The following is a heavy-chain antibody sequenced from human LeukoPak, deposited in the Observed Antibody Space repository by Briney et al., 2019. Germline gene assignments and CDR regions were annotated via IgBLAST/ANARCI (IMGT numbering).Heavy chain of an antibody. CDR2: IYPGDSDT. D-gene: IGHD6-6*01. CDR1: GYSFPNYW. V-gene: IGHV5-51*01. Sequence: GESLKISCKSSGYSFPNYWIGWVRQMPGKGLEWMGIIYPGDSDTRYRPSFQGQVTISADKSISTAYLQWSSLKASDTAMYYCARHHSSSSPGGYWGQGTLVTVSS. J-gene: IGHJ4*02. CDR3: ARHHSSSSPGGY.